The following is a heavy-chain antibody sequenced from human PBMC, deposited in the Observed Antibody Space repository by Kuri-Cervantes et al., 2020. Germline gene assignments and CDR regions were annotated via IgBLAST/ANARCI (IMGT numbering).Heavy chain of an antibody. V-gene: IGHV3-21*01. CDR2: ISSSSSYI. Sequence: GGSLRLSCAASGFTFSSYSMNWVRQAPGKGLEWVSSISSSSSYIYYADSVKGRFTISRDNAKNSLYLQMNSLRAEDTAVYYCARVKTSIAARSIYYFDYWGQGTLVTVSS. J-gene: IGHJ4*02. CDR1: GFTFSSYS. CDR3: ARVKTSIAARSIYYFDY. D-gene: IGHD6-6*01.